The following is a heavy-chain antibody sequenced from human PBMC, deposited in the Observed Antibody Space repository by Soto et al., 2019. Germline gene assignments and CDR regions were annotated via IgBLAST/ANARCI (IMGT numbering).Heavy chain of an antibody. CDR1: GFTFSSFA. D-gene: IGHD4-17*01. CDR2: IGSGGDGI. J-gene: IGHJ4*02. CDR3: ATYGQHLMDS. Sequence: EVQLLESGGGLVQPGGSLRLSCAASGFTFSSFAMKWVRQAPGKGLEWVSVIGSGGDGIHYADSVKGRFTISRDDSKPTVTLQMNGLRAEDTAVYYCATYGQHLMDSWGQGTLVTVSS. V-gene: IGHV3-23*01.